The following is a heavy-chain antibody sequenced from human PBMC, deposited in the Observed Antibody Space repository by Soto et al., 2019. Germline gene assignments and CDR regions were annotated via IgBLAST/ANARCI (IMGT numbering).Heavy chain of an antibody. Sequence: GESLKISCKGSGYTFTSSWIGWVRQMPGEGLEWMGAIYPSDSDTRYSPSFQGQVTISADKSITTAYLQWSSLKASDSAMYYCARSAVNGGRFTEYRGQGTLVTVSS. J-gene: IGHJ4*02. CDR3: ARSAVNGGRFTEY. V-gene: IGHV5-51*01. CDR2: IYPSDSDT. CDR1: GYTFTSSW. D-gene: IGHD2-8*01.